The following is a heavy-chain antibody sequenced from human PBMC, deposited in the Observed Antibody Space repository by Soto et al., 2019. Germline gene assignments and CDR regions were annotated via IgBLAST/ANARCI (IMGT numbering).Heavy chain of an antibody. CDR2: IYYSGST. J-gene: IGHJ6*02. D-gene: IGHD3-3*01. V-gene: IGHV4-59*01. CDR1: GGSISSYY. CDR3: ARLKSGLDYYYGMDV. Sequence: SETLSLTCTVSGGSISSYYWSWIRQPPGKGLEWIGYIYYSGSTNYNPSLKSRVTISVDTSKNQFSLKLSSVTAADTAVYYCARLKSGLDYYYGMDVWGQGTTVTVSS.